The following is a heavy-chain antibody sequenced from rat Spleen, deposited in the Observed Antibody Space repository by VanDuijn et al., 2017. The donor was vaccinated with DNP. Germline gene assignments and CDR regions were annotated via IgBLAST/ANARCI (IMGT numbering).Heavy chain of an antibody. J-gene: IGHJ3*01. CDR1: GFAFSDYY. CDR2: ISHNGGYT. CDR3: ATHPLTTVAPNWFAS. V-gene: IGHV5-20*01. Sequence: EVQLVESGGGLVRPGRSLKLSCAASGFAFSDYYMAWVRQAPAKGLEWVASISHNGGYTYYRDSVKGRFTISRDYAKTSLYLQMDSLGSEDTATYYCATHPLTTVAPNWFASWGRGTLVTVSS. D-gene: IGHD1-1*01.